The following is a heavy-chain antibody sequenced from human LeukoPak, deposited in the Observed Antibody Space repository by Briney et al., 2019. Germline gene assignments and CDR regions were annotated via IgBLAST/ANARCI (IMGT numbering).Heavy chain of an antibody. Sequence: ASVKVSCKASGYTFTSYYMHWVRQAPGQGLEWMGIINPSGGSTSYAQKFQGRVTMTRDTSTSTVYIELSSLRSEDTAVYYCARDLSELVYGSSWPSLYYGMDVWGQGTTVTVSS. D-gene: IGHD6-13*01. J-gene: IGHJ6*02. CDR1: GYTFTSYY. CDR2: INPSGGST. CDR3: ARDLSELVYGSSWPSLYYGMDV. V-gene: IGHV1-46*01.